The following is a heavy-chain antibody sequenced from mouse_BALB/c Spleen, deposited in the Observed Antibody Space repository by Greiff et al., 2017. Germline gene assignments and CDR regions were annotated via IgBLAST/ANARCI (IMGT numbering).Heavy chain of an antibody. D-gene: IGHD1-3*01. CDR2: INPGSGGT. CDR3: ARERGKGDYYAMDY. J-gene: IGHJ4*01. Sequence: QVHVKQSGAELVRPGTSVKVSCKASGYAFTNYLIEWVKQRPGQGLEWIGVINPGSGGTNYNEKFKGKATLTADKSSSTAYMQLSSLTSDDSAVYFCARERGKGDYYAMDYWGQGTSVTVSS. V-gene: IGHV1-54*03. CDR1: GYAFTNYL.